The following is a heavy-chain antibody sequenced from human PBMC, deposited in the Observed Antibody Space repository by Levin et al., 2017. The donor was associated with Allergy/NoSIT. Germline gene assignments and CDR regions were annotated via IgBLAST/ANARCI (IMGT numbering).Heavy chain of an antibody. Sequence: SGGSLRLSCAASGFIFSSYAMHWVRQAPGKGLEWVAVISYDGNNKYYADSVKGRFTISRDNSKNALYLQMNSLRAEDTTVYYCARDGGGPFDYWGQGTLVTVSS. D-gene: IGHD3-16*01. CDR1: GFIFSSYA. V-gene: IGHV3-30*04. CDR2: ISYDGNNK. CDR3: ARDGGGPFDY. J-gene: IGHJ4*02.